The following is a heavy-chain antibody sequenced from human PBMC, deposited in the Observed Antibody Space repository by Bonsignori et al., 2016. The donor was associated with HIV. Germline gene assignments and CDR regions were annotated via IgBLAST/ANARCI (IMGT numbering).Heavy chain of an antibody. Sequence: WVRQAPGQGLEWMGGIIPIFGTANYAQKFQGRVTITADQSTSTVYMELSSLRSEDTAVYYCARSADDYGDYGLDYWGQGTLVTVSS. D-gene: IGHD4-17*01. CDR3: ARSADDYGDYGLDY. V-gene: IGHV1-69*01. CDR2: IIPIFGTA. J-gene: IGHJ4*02.